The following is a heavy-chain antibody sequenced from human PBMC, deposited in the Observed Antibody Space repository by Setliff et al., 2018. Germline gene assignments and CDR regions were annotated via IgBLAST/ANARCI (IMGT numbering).Heavy chain of an antibody. Sequence: GGSLRLSCAASGFTFSTYAMHWVRQAPGKGLEWVGYIFYDGSEKYYADSVKGRFTISRDNAKNSLYLQMNSLRAEDTAVYYCARPGRSNYWDSFDYWGQGTLVTVSS. CDR1: GFTFSTYA. D-gene: IGHD3-10*01. CDR2: IFYDGSEK. CDR3: ARPGRSNYWDSFDY. J-gene: IGHJ4*02. V-gene: IGHV3-33*08.